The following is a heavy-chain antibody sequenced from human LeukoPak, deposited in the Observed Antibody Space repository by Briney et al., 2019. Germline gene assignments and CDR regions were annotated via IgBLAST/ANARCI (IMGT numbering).Heavy chain of an antibody. Sequence: ASVKVSCKASGYTFTSYGISWVRQAPGQGLEWMGWISAYNGNTNYAQKLQGRVTMTTDTSTSTAYMELRSLRSDDTAVYYCARGHDYGDYYLSYYFDYWGQGTLVTVSS. CDR3: ARGHDYGDYYLSYYFDY. D-gene: IGHD4-17*01. CDR1: GYTFTSYG. J-gene: IGHJ4*02. CDR2: ISAYNGNT. V-gene: IGHV1-18*01.